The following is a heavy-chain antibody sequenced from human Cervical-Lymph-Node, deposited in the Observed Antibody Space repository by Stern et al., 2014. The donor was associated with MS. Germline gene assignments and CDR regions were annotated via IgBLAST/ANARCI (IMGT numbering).Heavy chain of an antibody. CDR2: IYHSGST. J-gene: IGHJ4*02. CDR1: GGSISSSNW. D-gene: IGHD5-24*01. Sequence: QVQLQESGPGLVKPSGTLSLTCAVSGGSISSSNWWSWVRQPPGKGLEWIGEIYHSGSTTYNPSLKSRVTISVDKSKTQLSMKLSSVTAADTAVYYCARGSRDGYNYGTFDYWGQGTLVTVSS. V-gene: IGHV4-4*02. CDR3: ARGSRDGYNYGTFDY.